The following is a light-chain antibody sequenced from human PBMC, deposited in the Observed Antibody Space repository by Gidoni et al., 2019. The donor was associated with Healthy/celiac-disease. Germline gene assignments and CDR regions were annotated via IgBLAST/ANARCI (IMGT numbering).Light chain of an antibody. Sequence: QSVLTQPPSASGTPGQRVTIPCSGSSSNIGSNYVYCYQQLPGTAPKPLNYRNNQRPSGVPDRFSGSKSGTSASLAISGLRSEDEADYYCAAWDDSLSGSCVFGGGTKLTVL. CDR2: RNN. CDR3: AAWDDSLSGSCV. CDR1: SSNIGSNY. J-gene: IGLJ3*02. V-gene: IGLV1-47*01.